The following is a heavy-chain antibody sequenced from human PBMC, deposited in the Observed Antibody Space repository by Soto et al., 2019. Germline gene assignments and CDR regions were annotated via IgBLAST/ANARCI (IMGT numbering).Heavy chain of an antibody. Sequence: PGESLKISCKGSGYSFTNYWIGWVRQMPAKGLEWMGIIYPGDSDTSYSPSFQGQVTISADKSSSTAYLQWSSLKAPDTSMYHCARLTNIFDFDYWGHGTLVTISS. J-gene: IGHJ4*01. CDR3: ARLTNIFDFDY. CDR2: IYPGDSDT. V-gene: IGHV5-51*01. D-gene: IGHD3-9*01. CDR1: GYSFTNYW.